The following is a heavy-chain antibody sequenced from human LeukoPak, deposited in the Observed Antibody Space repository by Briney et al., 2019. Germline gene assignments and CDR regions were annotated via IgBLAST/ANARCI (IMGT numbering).Heavy chain of an antibody. CDR3: ARAVVAALDY. CDR1: GGSISSYY. D-gene: IGHD2-15*01. Sequence: SETLSLTCTVSGGSISSYYWSWIRQPPGKGLEWIGYIYYSGSTNYNPSLKSRVTISVDTSKNQFSLKLSSVTAADTAVYYCARAVVAALDYWGQGTLVTVSS. J-gene: IGHJ4*02. CDR2: IYYSGST. V-gene: IGHV4-59*01.